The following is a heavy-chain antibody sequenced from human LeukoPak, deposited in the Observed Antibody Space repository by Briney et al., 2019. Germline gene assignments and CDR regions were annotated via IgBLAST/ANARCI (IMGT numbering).Heavy chain of an antibody. V-gene: IGHV3-9*01. CDR2: FNWNSGTI. CDR1: GFTFDDYA. CDR3: ARARFETTVTALIRKKNYYYYYMDV. D-gene: IGHD4-17*01. Sequence: GGSLRLSCTASGFTFDDYAMHWVRQAPGKVLEWVSGFNWNSGTIGYADSVKGRFTISRDNARNSLYLQMNSLRVEDTAVYYCARARFETTVTALIRKKNYYYYYMDVWGKGTTVTVSS. J-gene: IGHJ6*03.